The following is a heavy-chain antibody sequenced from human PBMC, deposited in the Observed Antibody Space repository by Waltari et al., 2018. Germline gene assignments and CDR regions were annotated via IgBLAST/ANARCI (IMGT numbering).Heavy chain of an antibody. CDR3: ARRKLGEAFDI. D-gene: IGHD3-16*01. V-gene: IGHV1-69*12. CDR1: GGNFGRYA. Sequence: QVQLVQSGAEVKKPGSSVRDSCRASGGNFGRYAITWVRQAPGQGLEWMGGTIPIVGSPMYEPKFQGRVSITADELTYTVYMELNSLRSDDTAIYYCARRKLGEAFDIWGQGTMVIVSS. J-gene: IGHJ3*02. CDR2: TIPIVGSP.